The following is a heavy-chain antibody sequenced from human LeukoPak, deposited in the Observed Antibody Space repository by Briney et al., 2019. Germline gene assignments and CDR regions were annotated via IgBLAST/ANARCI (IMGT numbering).Heavy chain of an antibody. D-gene: IGHD2-21*02. CDR2: IYYSGST. CDR3: ARPHIVAVTGFAFDI. J-gene: IGHJ3*02. CDR1: GGSISSSSYY. V-gene: IGHV4-39*01. Sequence: PSETLSLTCTVSGGSISSSSYYWGWIRQPPGKGLEWIGSIYYSGSTYYNPSLKSRVTITVDTSKNQFSLKLSSVTAADTTVYYCARPHIVAVTGFAFDIWGQGTLVTVSS.